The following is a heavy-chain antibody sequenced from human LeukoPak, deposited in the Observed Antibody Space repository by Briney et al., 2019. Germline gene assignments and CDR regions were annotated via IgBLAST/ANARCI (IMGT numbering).Heavy chain of an antibody. Sequence: GASVKVSCKASGYTFTGYYMHWVRQAPGQGLEWMGWINPNSGGTNYAQKFQGRVTMTRDTSISTAYVELSRLRSDDTAVYYCARDRAGDILTGYYFSWGQGTLVTVSS. CDR1: GYTFTGYY. CDR3: ARDRAGDILTGYYFS. J-gene: IGHJ4*02. CDR2: INPNSGGT. D-gene: IGHD3-9*01. V-gene: IGHV1-2*02.